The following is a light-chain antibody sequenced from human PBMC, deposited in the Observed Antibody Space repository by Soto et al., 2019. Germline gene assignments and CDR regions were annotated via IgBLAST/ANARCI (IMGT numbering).Light chain of an antibody. CDR3: QQSYSTPLT. CDR1: QSISSY. Sequence: IQMTQSASSLSASVGDRVTITCRASQSISSYLNWYQQKPGKAPKLLIYAASSLQSGVPSRFSGSGYGTDFNLTISSLQTEDFATYYCQQSYSTPLTFGGGTKVDIK. J-gene: IGKJ4*01. V-gene: IGKV1-39*01. CDR2: AAS.